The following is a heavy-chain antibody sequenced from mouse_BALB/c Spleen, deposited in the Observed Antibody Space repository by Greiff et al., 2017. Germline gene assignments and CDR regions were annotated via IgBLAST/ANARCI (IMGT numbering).Heavy chain of an antibody. CDR3: ARDNGLRRGAWFAY. Sequence: EVKLVESGGGLVQPGGSLRLSCATSGFTFTDYYMSWVRQPPGKALEWLGFIRNKANGYTTEYSASVKGRFTISRDNSQSILYLQMNTLRAEDSATYYCARDNGLRRGAWFAYWGQGTLVTVSA. CDR1: GFTFTDYY. CDR2: IRNKANGYTT. V-gene: IGHV7-3*02. J-gene: IGHJ3*01. D-gene: IGHD2-4*01.